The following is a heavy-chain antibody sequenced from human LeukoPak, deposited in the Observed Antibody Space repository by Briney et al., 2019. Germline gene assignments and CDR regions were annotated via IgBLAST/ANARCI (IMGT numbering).Heavy chain of an antibody. CDR1: GFTFSSYA. CDR2: ISGSGGST. V-gene: IGHV3-23*01. D-gene: IGHD4-17*01. J-gene: IGHJ4*02. Sequence: PGGSLRLSCAASGFTFSSYAMSWVRQAPGKGLEWVSAISGSGGSTYYANSVKGRFTISRDNSKNTLYLQMNSLRAEDTAVYYCAKVRSRHDYGDFFDYWGQGTLVTVSS. CDR3: AKVRSRHDYGDFFDY.